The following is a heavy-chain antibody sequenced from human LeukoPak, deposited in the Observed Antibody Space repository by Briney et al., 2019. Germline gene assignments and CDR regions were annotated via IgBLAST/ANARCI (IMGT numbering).Heavy chain of an antibody. D-gene: IGHD1/OR15-1a*01. V-gene: IGHV5-51*01. Sequence: GESLKISCKGSGYSFTSYWIGWVRQMPGKGLEWMGIIYPGDSDTRYSPSFQGQVTISADKSISTAYLQWSSLKASDTAMYYCARERGNNYYSPSLLAVQPGMIPTRGFDPWGQGTLVTVSS. CDR2: IYPGDSDT. J-gene: IGHJ5*02. CDR3: ARERGNNYYSPSLLAVQPGMIPTRGFDP. CDR1: GYSFTSYW.